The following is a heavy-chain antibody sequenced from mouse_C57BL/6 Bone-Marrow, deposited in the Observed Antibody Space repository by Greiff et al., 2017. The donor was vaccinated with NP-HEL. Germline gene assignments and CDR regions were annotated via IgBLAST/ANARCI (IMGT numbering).Heavy chain of an antibody. Sequence: VQLQQPGAELVKPGASVKMSCKASGYTFTSYWITWVKQRPGQGLEWIGDIYPGSGSTNYNEKFKSKATLTVDTSSSTAYIQLSSLTSEDSAVYYCARSGSPYWYFDVWGTGTTVTVSS. J-gene: IGHJ1*03. D-gene: IGHD1-1*01. CDR1: GYTFTSYW. V-gene: IGHV1-55*01. CDR2: IYPGSGST. CDR3: ARSGSPYWYFDV.